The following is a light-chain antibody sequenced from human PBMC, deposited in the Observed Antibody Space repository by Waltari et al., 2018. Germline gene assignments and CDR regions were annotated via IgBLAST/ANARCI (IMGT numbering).Light chain of an antibody. Sequence: DIQMTQSPSSLSASIGDRVTLTCQASQDINIYLAWYQQKPGKVPELLIYKTSTLQSGVPSRFSGSGSGTDFTLTISSLQPEDFATYYCQHGYGTPWTFGQGTKVEVK. CDR2: KTS. CDR3: QHGYGTPWT. V-gene: IGKV1-9*01. J-gene: IGKJ1*01. CDR1: QDINIY.